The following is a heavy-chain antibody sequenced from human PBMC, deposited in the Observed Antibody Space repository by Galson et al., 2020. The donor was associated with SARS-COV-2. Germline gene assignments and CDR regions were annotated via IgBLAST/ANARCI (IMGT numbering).Heavy chain of an antibody. CDR1: GGSISSYY. CDR3: ASVRFYFRHYYGLDV. Sequence: ETSETLSLTCTVSGGSISSYYWSWIRQPPGKGLEWIRYIYYSGSTNYNPSLKSRVTISIDTSKNQFSLRLSSVTAAASAVYYCASVRFYFRHYYGLDVWGQGTTVTVSS. J-gene: IGHJ6*02. V-gene: IGHV4-59*01. CDR2: IYYSGST. D-gene: IGHD3-10*02.